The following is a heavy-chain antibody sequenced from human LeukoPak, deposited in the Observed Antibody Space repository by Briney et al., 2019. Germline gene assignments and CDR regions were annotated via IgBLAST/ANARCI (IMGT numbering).Heavy chain of an antibody. D-gene: IGHD2-2*01. CDR3: ARASANCSTTSCPRGYYYDYTDV. J-gene: IGHJ6*03. Sequence: GGSLRLSCAASGLTFDDYGMSWVRHAPGKGLEWVSGINWNGGSTGYADSVKGRFIISRDHAKNSLYLQMNTLRAEDTALYYCARASANCSTTSCPRGYYYDYTDVWGKGTTVTVSS. CDR1: GLTFDDYG. V-gene: IGHV3-20*04. CDR2: INWNGGST.